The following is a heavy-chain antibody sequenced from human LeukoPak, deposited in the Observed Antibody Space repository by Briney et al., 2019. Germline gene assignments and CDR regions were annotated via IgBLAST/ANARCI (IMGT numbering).Heavy chain of an antibody. D-gene: IGHD3-22*01. Sequence: GESLKISCKGSGYSFTSYWIGWVRQMPGKGLEWMGIIYPGDSDTRYSPSFQGQVTISADKSISTAYLQWSSLKASDTAMYYCARHSYDSSGYYKMNFDYWGQGTLVTVSP. J-gene: IGHJ4*02. CDR1: GYSFTSYW. V-gene: IGHV5-51*01. CDR2: IYPGDSDT. CDR3: ARHSYDSSGYYKMNFDY.